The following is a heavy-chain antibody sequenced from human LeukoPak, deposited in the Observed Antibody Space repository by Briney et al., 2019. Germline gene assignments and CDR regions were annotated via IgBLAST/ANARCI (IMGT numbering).Heavy chain of an antibody. Sequence: PGGSLRLSCAASGFTFSSYSMNWVRQAPGKGLECVSSISSSSSYIYYADSVKGRFTISRDNAKNSLYLQMNSLRAEDTAVYYCARDGSYYDSSGYYDWGQGTLVTVSS. CDR1: GFTFSSYS. D-gene: IGHD3-22*01. V-gene: IGHV3-21*01. J-gene: IGHJ4*02. CDR2: ISSSSSYI. CDR3: ARDGSYYDSSGYYD.